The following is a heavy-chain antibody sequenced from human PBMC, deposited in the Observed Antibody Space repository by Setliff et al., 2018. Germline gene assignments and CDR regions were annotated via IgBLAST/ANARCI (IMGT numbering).Heavy chain of an antibody. J-gene: IGHJ3*01. CDR1: GYTFTKYG. Sequence: VASVKVSCKAFGYTFTKYGIDWVRQAPGQGLEWLGWISPYNGNTDYVYNVRDRITMTTDTSTGTAYMELRSLTSDDSAVYYCARDAPKVVDKFDLWGQGTKVT. CDR3: ARDAPKVVDKFDL. V-gene: IGHV1-18*01. D-gene: IGHD3-22*01. CDR2: ISPYNGNT.